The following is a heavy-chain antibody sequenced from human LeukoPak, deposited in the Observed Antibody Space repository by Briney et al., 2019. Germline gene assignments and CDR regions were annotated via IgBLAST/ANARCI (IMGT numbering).Heavy chain of an antibody. CDR3: ARDGIRYDLWSGYNTLDY. V-gene: IGHV1-69*13. Sequence: SVKVSCKASGGTFSSYAISWVRQAPGQGLEWMGGIIPIFGTANYAQKFQGRVTITADESTSTAYMELSSLRSEDTAVYYCARDGIRYDLWSGYNTLDYWGQGTLVTVSS. D-gene: IGHD3-3*01. CDR2: IIPIFGTA. J-gene: IGHJ4*02. CDR1: GGTFSSYA.